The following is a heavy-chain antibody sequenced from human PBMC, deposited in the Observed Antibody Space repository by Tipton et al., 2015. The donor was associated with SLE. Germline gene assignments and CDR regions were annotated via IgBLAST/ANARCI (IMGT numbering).Heavy chain of an antibody. J-gene: IGHJ4*03. CDR2: ISYSGST. Sequence: TLSLTCTVSGGSISSSSYYWVWIRQPPGKGLEWIGYISYSGSTNYNPSLKSRVTISVDTSKNQFSLKLSSVTAADTAVYYCARIDYWGQGTMVTVSS. V-gene: IGHV4-61*05. CDR3: ARIDY. CDR1: GGSISSSSYY.